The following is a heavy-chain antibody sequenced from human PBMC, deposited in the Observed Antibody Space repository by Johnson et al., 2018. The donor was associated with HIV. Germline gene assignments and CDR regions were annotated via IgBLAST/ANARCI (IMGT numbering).Heavy chain of an antibody. CDR2: IKSKTDGGTT. J-gene: IGHJ3*02. V-gene: IGHV3-15*01. CDR3: ARAYSYGAFDI. Sequence: VQLVESGGGVVRPGGSLRLSCAASGFTFINAWMTWVRQSPGKGLEWVGRIKSKTDGGTTDYAAPVKGRFTISRDDSKNTLYLQMNSLRAEDTAVYYCARAYSYGAFDIWGLGTKVTVSS. CDR1: GFTFINAW. D-gene: IGHD5-18*01.